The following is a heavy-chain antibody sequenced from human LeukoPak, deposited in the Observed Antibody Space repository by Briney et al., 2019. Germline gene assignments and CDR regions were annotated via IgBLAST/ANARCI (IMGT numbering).Heavy chain of an antibody. D-gene: IGHD4-17*01. CDR2: IIPIFGTA. CDR3: ATADYGDYVAAGGAFDY. Sequence: SVKVSCKASGGTFSSYATSWVRQAPGQGLEWMGGIIPIFGTANYAQKFQGRVTITADESTSTAYMELSSLRSEDTAMYYCATADYGDYVAAGGAFDYWGQGTLVTVSS. J-gene: IGHJ4*02. V-gene: IGHV1-69*01. CDR1: GGTFSSYA.